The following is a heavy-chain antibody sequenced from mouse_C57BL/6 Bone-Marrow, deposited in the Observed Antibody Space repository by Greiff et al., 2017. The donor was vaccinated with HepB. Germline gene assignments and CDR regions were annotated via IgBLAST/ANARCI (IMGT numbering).Heavy chain of an antibody. CDR3: DYYGSRGFDY. CDR1: GYTFTSYG. V-gene: IGHV1-81*01. D-gene: IGHD1-1*01. CDR2: IYPRSGNT. J-gene: IGHJ2*01. Sequence: VQLVESGAELARPGASVKLSCKASGYTFTSYGISWVKQRTGQGLEWIGEIYPRSGNTYYNEKFKGKATLTADKSSSTAYMQLRSLTSEDSAVYFCDYYGSRGFDYWGQGTTLTVSS.